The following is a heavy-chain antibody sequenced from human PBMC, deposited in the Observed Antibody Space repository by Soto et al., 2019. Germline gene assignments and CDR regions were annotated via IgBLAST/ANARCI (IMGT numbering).Heavy chain of an antibody. V-gene: IGHV3-21*01. Sequence: EVQLVESGGGLVEPGGSLRLSCAAASGFTFSIYNMNWVRQSPGKGLEWVSSISGNSNYIYYADSVRGRFTISRDNTKNTLYLQMNFLRVEDTAVYYCARDFTVGATYSGPYYYAMDVWGQGTTVIVSS. J-gene: IGHJ6*02. CDR3: ARDFTVGATYSGPYYYAMDV. CDR2: ISGNSNYI. CDR1: GFTFSIYN. D-gene: IGHD1-26*01.